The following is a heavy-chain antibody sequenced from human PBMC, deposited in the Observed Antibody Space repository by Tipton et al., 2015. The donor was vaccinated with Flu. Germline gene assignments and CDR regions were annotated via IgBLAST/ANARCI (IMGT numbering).Heavy chain of an antibody. J-gene: IGHJ6*02. CDR2: ISSNGGST. CDR3: ARVQGDYYYGMDV. Sequence: AVSGFTFSSYAMHWVRQAPGKGLEYVSAISSNGGSTYYADSVKGRFTISRDNSKNTLYLQMGSLRAEDMAVYYCARVQGDYYYGMDVWGQGTTVTVSS. V-gene: IGHV3-64*02. CDR1: GFTFSSYA.